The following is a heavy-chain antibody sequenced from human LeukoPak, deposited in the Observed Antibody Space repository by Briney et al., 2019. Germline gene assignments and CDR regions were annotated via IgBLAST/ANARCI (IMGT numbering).Heavy chain of an antibody. V-gene: IGHV4-59*01. J-gene: IGHJ3*02. CDR3: ARGYTI. CDR1: GGSISSYY. Sequence: SETLSLTCTVSGGSISSYYWSWIRQPPGKGLEWIGYIYYTGSTNYNPSLKGRVSISVDTSKNQFSLKLRSVTAADTAMYYCARGYTIWGQGTMVTVSS. CDR2: IYYTGST. D-gene: IGHD5-12*01.